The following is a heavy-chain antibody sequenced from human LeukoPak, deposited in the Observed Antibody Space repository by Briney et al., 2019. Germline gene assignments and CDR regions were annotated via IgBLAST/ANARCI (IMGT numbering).Heavy chain of an antibody. V-gene: IGHV4-4*09. CDR3: ARVPYCSSTSCP. CDR2: IYTSGST. CDR1: GGSISSYY. J-gene: IGHJ5*02. D-gene: IGHD2-2*01. Sequence: SETLSLTCTVSGGSISSYYWSWIRQPPGKGLEWIGYIYTSGSTNYNPSLKSRVTISVDTSKNQFSLKLSSVTAADTAVYYCARVPYCSSTSCPWGQGTLVTVSS.